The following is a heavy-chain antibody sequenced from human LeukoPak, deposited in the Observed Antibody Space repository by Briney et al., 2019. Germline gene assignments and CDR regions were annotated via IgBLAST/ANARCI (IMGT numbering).Heavy chain of an antibody. CDR2: INPSDSDT. CDR1: GYSLTNDW. V-gene: IGHV5-51*01. D-gene: IGHD2-15*01. J-gene: IGHJ4*02. Sequence: GESLKISRKGSGYSLTNDWIGWVRQLPGKGLEWMGIINPSDSDTRYSPSLQGQVTFSVDKSINTAYLQWSSLKASDTAMYYCARHKSKEEGSYYFDYWGQGTLVTVSS. CDR3: ARHKSKEEGSYYFDY.